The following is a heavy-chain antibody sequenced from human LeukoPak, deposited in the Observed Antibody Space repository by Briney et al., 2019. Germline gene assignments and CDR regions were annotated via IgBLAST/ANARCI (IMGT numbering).Heavy chain of an antibody. J-gene: IGHJ4*02. CDR3: ARDPIGSRWPYYFDY. V-gene: IGHV1-3*01. Sequence: AGNGNTKYSQKFQARVTITRDTSASTAYMDLSSLRSEDTAVYYCARDPIGSRWPYYFDYWGQGTLVTVSS. CDR2: AGNGNT. D-gene: IGHD6-13*01.